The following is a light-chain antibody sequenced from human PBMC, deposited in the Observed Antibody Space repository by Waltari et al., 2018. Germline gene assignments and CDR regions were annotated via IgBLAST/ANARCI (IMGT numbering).Light chain of an antibody. Sequence: QTVVTQEPSLSVSHGGTVTINCGSSSGPVSTTYHHYWFQQAPGQAARSIIFDTFTRSSVVPDRFSGSILDNKAALTITGAQVDDESDYYCAVSMRSGIWVFGGGTKLTVL. CDR2: DTF. J-gene: IGLJ3*02. CDR1: SGPVSTTYH. CDR3: AVSMRSGIWV. V-gene: IGLV8-61*01.